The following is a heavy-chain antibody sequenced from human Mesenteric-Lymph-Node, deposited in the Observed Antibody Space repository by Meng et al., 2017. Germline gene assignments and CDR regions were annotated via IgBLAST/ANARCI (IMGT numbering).Heavy chain of an antibody. CDR3: ARGIAVAGTLGYFDY. CDR2: INPNSGGT. J-gene: IGHJ4*02. Sequence: HVAMVACGDEVKKPGALVKVSCKASGYNFTGYSMHWVRKAHGKGLEWMGRINPNSGGTKYAQKLQGRVTMTRDTSISTAYMELSRLRSDDTAVYYWARGIAVAGTLGYFDYWGQGTLVTVSS. V-gene: IGHV1-2*06. CDR1: GYNFTGYS. D-gene: IGHD6-19*01.